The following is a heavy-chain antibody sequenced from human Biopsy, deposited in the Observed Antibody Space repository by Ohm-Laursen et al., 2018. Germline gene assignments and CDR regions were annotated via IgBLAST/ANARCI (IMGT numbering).Heavy chain of an antibody. CDR2: ISNSGNT. D-gene: IGHD3-16*01. V-gene: IGHV4-59*08. J-gene: IGHJ4*02. CDR3: ARRGSSGRSFDY. Sequence: SHTLSLTCTVSGDSINSSYWCWIRQAPGKGLEWIGFISNSGNTNYNPSLTSRVTISADASKDQFSLNLGSVSVADTAVFYCARRGSSGRSFDYWGQGSLVTVSS. CDR1: GDSINSSY.